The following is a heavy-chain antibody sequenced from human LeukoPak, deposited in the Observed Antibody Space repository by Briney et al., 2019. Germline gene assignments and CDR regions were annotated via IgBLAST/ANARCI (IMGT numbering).Heavy chain of an antibody. Sequence: GGSLRLSYAASGFTFSDYAMSWVRQAPGEGLEWVSVISVSGGTTYYADSVKGRFTISRDSSKNTLYLQMTSLRADDTAVYYCAKGTRGYSAYTFDYWGQGALVTVSS. CDR1: GFTFSDYA. D-gene: IGHD5-12*01. CDR3: AKGTRGYSAYTFDY. J-gene: IGHJ4*02. CDR2: ISVSGGTT. V-gene: IGHV3-23*01.